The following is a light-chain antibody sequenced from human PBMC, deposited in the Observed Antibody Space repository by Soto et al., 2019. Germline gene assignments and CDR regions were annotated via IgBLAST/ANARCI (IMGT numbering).Light chain of an antibody. CDR2: DAS. J-gene: IGKJ1*01. CDR1: QSISNR. CDR3: QQYNIYPWT. V-gene: IGKV1-5*01. Sequence: DIQVTQSPSTLAVFVGDGVTITCRASQSISNRLAWYQQRPGKAPKYLIYDASTLDSGAPSRFSGSGSGTEFTLSSSSLQPDDFATYYCQQYNIYPWTFGQGTKVDIK.